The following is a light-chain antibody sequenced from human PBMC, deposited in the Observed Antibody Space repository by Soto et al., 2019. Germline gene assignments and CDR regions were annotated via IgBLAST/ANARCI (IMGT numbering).Light chain of an antibody. CDR1: ETITDF. J-gene: IGKJ4*01. CDR3: QQNFSPFVT. Sequence: DIQMTQSPPSLSASVGDRVTITCRASETITDFLNWYQLKPGKAPKLLIYSASNLQLGVPPRFSGSGYGTEFTLTLSGLQHQDSATYYCQQNFSPFVTFGAGTKVEV. CDR2: SAS. V-gene: IGKV1-39*01.